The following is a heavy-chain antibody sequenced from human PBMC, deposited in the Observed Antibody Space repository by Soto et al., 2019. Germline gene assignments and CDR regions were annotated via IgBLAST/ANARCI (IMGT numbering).Heavy chain of an antibody. V-gene: IGHV4-34*01. Sequence: ETLSLTCAVYGGSFSGYYWSWIRQPPGKGLEWIGEINHSGSTNYNPSLKSRVTISVDTSKNQFSLKLSSVTAADTAVYYCARAHYYDSSGYDDFDYWGQGTLVTVSS. CDR3: ARAHYYDSSGYDDFDY. D-gene: IGHD3-22*01. CDR2: INHSGST. CDR1: GGSFSGYY. J-gene: IGHJ4*02.